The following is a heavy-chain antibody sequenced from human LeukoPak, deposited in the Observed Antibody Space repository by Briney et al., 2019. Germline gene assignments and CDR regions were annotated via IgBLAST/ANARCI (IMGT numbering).Heavy chain of an antibody. CDR1: GFTFSSCA. J-gene: IGHJ6*02. D-gene: IGHD6-13*01. CDR2: ISGSGGST. Sequence: HPGGSLRLSCAASGFTFSSCAMSWVRQAPGKGLEWVSAISGSGGSTYYADSVKGRFTISRDNSKNTLYLQMNSLRAEDTAVYYCARELGIAAAGNYGGYYYGMDVWGQGTTVTVSS. V-gene: IGHV3-23*01. CDR3: ARELGIAAAGNYGGYYYGMDV.